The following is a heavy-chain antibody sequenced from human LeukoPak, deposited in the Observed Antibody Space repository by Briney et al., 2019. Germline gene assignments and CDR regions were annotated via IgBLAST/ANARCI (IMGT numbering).Heavy chain of an antibody. J-gene: IGHJ5*02. CDR3: ARHVWFGEHNGHENWFDP. CDR2: IFRGDDT. V-gene: IGHV3-66*04. CDR1: GFTFSDYY. D-gene: IGHD3-10*01. Sequence: PGGSLRLSCAASGFTFSDYYMSWVRQAPGKGLEWVSVIFRGDDTNYVDSVKGRFTIFRDNSKNTLYLQMNSLTAEDTAVYYCARHVWFGEHNGHENWFDPWGQGTLVIVSS.